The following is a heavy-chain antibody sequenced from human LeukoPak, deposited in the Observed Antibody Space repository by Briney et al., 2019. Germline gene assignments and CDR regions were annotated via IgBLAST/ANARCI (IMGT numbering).Heavy chain of an antibody. V-gene: IGHV3-11*01. D-gene: IGHD3-9*01. Sequence: GGSLRLSCAASGFTFSDYYMSWIRQAPGKGLEWVSYISSSGSTIYYADSVKGRFTISRDNAKNSLYLQMNSLRAEDTAVYYCARDPGYDILTGSKRPTYYFDYWGQGTLVTVSS. CDR3: ARDPGYDILTGSKRPTYYFDY. J-gene: IGHJ4*02. CDR2: ISSSGSTI. CDR1: GFTFSDYY.